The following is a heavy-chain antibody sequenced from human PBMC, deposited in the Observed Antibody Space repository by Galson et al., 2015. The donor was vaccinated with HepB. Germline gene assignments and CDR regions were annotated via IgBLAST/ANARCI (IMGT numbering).Heavy chain of an antibody. CDR3: ARRDSSAWYFDL. CDR2: IHSGGVT. Sequence: ETLSLTCNVSGDSITNYYWSWIRQPAGKGLEWIGRIHSGGVTNYNPSLKSRVAMSVDTSRNQISLKLRSVTAADTAIYFCARRDSSAWYFDLWGQGTRVTVSS. CDR1: GDSITNYY. V-gene: IGHV4-4*07. D-gene: IGHD3-22*01. J-gene: IGHJ4*02.